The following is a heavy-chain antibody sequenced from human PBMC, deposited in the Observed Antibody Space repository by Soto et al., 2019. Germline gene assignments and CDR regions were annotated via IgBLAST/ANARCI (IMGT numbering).Heavy chain of an antibody. V-gene: IGHV3-9*01. CDR3: AKDGHIDYGDLLIDY. CDR1: GFTFDDYA. D-gene: IGHD4-17*01. Sequence: EVQLVESGGGLVQPGRSLRLSCAASGFTFDDYAMHWVRQAPGKGLEWVSGISGNSGSIGYADSVKGRFTVSRDNAKNCLYLQMNSLTAEDTALYDCAKDGHIDYGDLLIDYWGQGTLVTVSS. J-gene: IGHJ4*02. CDR2: ISGNSGSI.